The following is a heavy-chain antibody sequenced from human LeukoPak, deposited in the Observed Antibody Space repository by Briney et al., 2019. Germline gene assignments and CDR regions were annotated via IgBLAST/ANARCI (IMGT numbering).Heavy chain of an antibody. D-gene: IGHD3-22*01. CDR3: ARERLGYYDRSGLDY. CDR1: GYSTSSGYY. J-gene: IGHJ4*02. V-gene: IGHV4-38-2*02. CDR2: IYHSGST. Sequence: SETLSLTCTVSGYSTSSGYYWGWIRQPPGKGLEWIGSIYHSGSTYYNPSLKSRVTISVDTSKNQFSLKLSSVTAADTAVYYCARERLGYYDRSGLDYWGQGTLVTVSS.